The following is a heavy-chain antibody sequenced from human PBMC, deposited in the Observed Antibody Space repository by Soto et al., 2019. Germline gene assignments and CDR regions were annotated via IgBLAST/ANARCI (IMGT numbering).Heavy chain of an antibody. V-gene: IGHV3-23*01. CDR2: VSNSGSST. J-gene: IGHJ4*02. D-gene: IGHD2-2*01. CDR3: AKHSRETTTCCGED. Sequence: PVGSLRLSCAASGFTFRDYAMGWVRQAPGRGLEWVSGVSNSGSSTYYADSVKGRFTISRDNSKNTLYLQMNSLRAEDTAVYYCAKHSRETTTCCGEDWGQGTRVTVSS. CDR1: GFTFRDYA.